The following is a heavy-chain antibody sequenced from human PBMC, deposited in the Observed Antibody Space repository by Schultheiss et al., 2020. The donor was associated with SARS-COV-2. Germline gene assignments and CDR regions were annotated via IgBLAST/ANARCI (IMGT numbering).Heavy chain of an antibody. Sequence: SETLSLTCAVYGGSISSGGYYWSWIRQPPGKGLEWIGEINHSGSTNYNPSLKSRVTISVDTSKNQFSLKLSSVTAADTAVYYCAREDYDILTGYYKLDPWGQGTLVTVSS. D-gene: IGHD3-9*01. V-gene: IGHV4-34*01. CDR1: GGSISSGGYY. CDR3: AREDYDILTGYYKLDP. CDR2: INHSGST. J-gene: IGHJ5*02.